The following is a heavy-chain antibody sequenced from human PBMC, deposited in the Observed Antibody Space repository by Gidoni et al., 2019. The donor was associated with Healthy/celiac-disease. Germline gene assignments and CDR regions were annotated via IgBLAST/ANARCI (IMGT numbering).Heavy chain of an antibody. D-gene: IGHD6-19*01. V-gene: IGHV1-24*01. CDR3: ATDQGIAVAAKGGFDY. CDR1: GYTLTELS. J-gene: IGHJ4*02. Sequence: QVQLVKGGAEVKKPGASVKVSCKVSGYTLTELSMHWVRQAPGKGLEWMGGFDPEDGETIYAQKFQGRVTMTEDTSTDTAYMELSSLRSEDTAVYYCATDQGIAVAAKGGFDYWGQGTLVTVSS. CDR2: FDPEDGET.